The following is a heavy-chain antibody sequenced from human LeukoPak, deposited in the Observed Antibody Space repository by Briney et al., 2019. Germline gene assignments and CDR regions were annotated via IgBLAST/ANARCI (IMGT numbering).Heavy chain of an antibody. Sequence: QPGGSLRLSCAASGFTFSSFDMHWVRQPTGQGLEWVSTIGTASDTYYPGSVEGRFTLSRDNAKNSLYLQMNSLTAGDTAMYYCARGPPRGKYYYMDVWGKGTTVTVSS. CDR2: IGTASDT. D-gene: IGHD1-1*01. J-gene: IGHJ6*03. CDR1: GFTFSSFD. CDR3: ARGPPRGKYYYMDV. V-gene: IGHV3-13*01.